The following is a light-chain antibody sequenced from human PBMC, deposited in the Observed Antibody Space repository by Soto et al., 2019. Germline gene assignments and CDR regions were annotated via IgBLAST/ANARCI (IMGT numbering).Light chain of an antibody. Sequence: DIQMTQSPSSLSASVGDRVTITCRASQDISNSLAWYQQKPGKDPKLLIYAASTLQSGVPSRFSGSGSGTDFTITISSLQPEDVATYYCQKYNSVPFTFGGGTKVELK. J-gene: IGKJ4*01. V-gene: IGKV1-27*01. CDR3: QKYNSVPFT. CDR1: QDISNS. CDR2: AAS.